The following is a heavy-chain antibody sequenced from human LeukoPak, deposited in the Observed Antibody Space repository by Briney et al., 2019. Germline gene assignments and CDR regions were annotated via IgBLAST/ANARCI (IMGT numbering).Heavy chain of an antibody. CDR3: AKIGGMANWYFDI. D-gene: IGHD5-24*01. Sequence: PGGFLRLSCAASGFAFGNTGMSWVRQTPGTGLEWVSSISRGGDMTFYADSVRGRFTVSRDNSINTLYLQMDRLRAEDTAVYFCAKIGGMANWYFDIWGRGTLVTVSS. V-gene: IGHV3-23*01. CDR2: ISRGGDMT. CDR1: GFAFGNTG. J-gene: IGHJ2*01.